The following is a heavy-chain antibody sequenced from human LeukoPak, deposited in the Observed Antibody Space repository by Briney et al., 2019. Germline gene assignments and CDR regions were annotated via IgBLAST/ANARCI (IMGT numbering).Heavy chain of an antibody. V-gene: IGHV1-2*02. CDR1: GYTFTDYH. CDR3: ATLMAHLDY. Sequence: ASVRVSCKAFGYTFTDYHMHWVRQAPGQGLEWMGWINPNSGDTNYAQKFQGRVTMTRDTTISTAYMELSRLRSDDTAVFYCATLMAHLDYWGQGTLVTVSS. J-gene: IGHJ4*02. D-gene: IGHD2-8*01. CDR2: INPNSGDT.